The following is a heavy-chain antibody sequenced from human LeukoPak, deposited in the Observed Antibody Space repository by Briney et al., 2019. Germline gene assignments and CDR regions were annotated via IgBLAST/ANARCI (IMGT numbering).Heavy chain of an antibody. V-gene: IGHV4-4*07. CDR2: IYTSGST. CDR3: ARGIRNDFWSGYYVYWFDP. J-gene: IGHJ5*02. CDR1: GGSISSYY. D-gene: IGHD3-3*01. Sequence: SETLSLTCTVSGGSISSYYWSWIRQPAGKGLEWIGRIYTSGSTNYNPSLKSRVTISVDTSKNQFSLKLSSVTAADTAVYYCARGIRNDFWSGYYVYWFDPWGQGTLVTVSS.